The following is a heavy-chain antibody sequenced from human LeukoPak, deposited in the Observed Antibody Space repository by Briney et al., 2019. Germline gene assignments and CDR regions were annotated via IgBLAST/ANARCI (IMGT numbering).Heavy chain of an antibody. CDR3: ARSVQRYCSGGSCYSNFSPRDY. Sequence: ASVKVSCKASGYTFTSYDINWVRQATGQGLEWMGWMNPNSGNTGYAQKFQGRVTMTRNTSISTAYMELSSLRSDDTAVYYCARSVQRYCSGGSCYSNFSPRDYWGQGTLVTVSS. CDR2: MNPNSGNT. D-gene: IGHD2-15*01. V-gene: IGHV1-8*01. CDR1: GYTFTSYD. J-gene: IGHJ4*02.